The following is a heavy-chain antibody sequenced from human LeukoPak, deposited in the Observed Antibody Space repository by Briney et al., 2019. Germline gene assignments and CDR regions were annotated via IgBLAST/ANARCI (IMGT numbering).Heavy chain of an antibody. CDR1: GYTFSSYG. CDR2: ISGYEGNT. J-gene: IGHJ4*02. D-gene: IGHD6-19*01. CDR3: ERDVSGCSYFDY. V-gene: IGHV1-18*01. Sequence: GGSVRVSCEASGYTFSSYGISCVRRAPREGLWWMVRISGYEGNTNYAQTLQGRVTMTTDTSTSTDYLELRSLRSDNTAVYSCERDVSGCSYFDYCGQGTLVPVSS.